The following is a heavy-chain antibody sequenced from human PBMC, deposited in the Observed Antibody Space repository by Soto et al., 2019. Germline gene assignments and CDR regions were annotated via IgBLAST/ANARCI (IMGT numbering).Heavy chain of an antibody. CDR3: ARNEILEGLSQAYYYYYGMDV. Sequence: VASVKVSCKASGYTFTSYDINWVRQATGQGLEWMGWMNPNSGNTGYAQKFQGRVTMTRNTSISTAYMELSSLRSEDTAVYYCARNEILEGLSQAYYYYYGMDVWGQGTTVTVSS. D-gene: IGHD3-3*01. J-gene: IGHJ6*02. CDR2: MNPNSGNT. CDR1: GYTFTSYD. V-gene: IGHV1-8*01.